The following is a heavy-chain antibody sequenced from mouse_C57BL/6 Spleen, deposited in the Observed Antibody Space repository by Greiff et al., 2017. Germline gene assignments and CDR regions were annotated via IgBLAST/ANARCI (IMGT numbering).Heavy chain of an antibody. CDR2: IRNKANNHAT. D-gene: IGHD1-1*01. Sequence: EVQGVESGGGLVHPGGSMKLSCAASGFTFSDAWMDWVRQSPEKGLEWVAEIRNKANNHATNYAESVKGRFTISRDDSKSSVYLQMNSLRAEDTGIYYCRYSSSYVGYAMEYWGQGTSVTVSS. CDR1: GFTFSDAW. CDR3: RYSSSYVGYAMEY. J-gene: IGHJ4*01. V-gene: IGHV6-6*01.